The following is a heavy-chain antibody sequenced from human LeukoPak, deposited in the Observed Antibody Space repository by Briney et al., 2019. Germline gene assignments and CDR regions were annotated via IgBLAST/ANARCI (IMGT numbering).Heavy chain of an antibody. J-gene: IGHJ4*02. CDR3: ATLTSLNDDWGIDY. D-gene: IGHD2-2*01. CDR1: GFSFDDYA. Sequence: PGGSLRLSCATSGFSFDDYAMHWVRQTPGTGLEWVSLITWDGGSSFYADSVRGRFTISRDNSKNSLYLQMNSLRAEDTAFYYCATLTSLNDDWGIDYWGQGTLVTVSS. CDR2: ITWDGGSS. V-gene: IGHV3-43D*03.